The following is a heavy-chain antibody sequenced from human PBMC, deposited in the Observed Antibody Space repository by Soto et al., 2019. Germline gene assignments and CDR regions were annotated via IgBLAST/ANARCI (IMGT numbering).Heavy chain of an antibody. V-gene: IGHV4-59*01. J-gene: IGHJ5*01. CDR1: GGSISSYY. D-gene: IGHD5-18*01. Sequence: SETLSLTCTVSGGSISSYYWSWIRQPPGKGLEWIGYIYYSGSTNYNPSLKSRVTISVDTSHNQFSLKLSSVTAADTAVYFCARIPVDTYMTYWFDTWGQGTMVTVSS. CDR2: IYYSGST. CDR3: ARIPVDTYMTYWFDT.